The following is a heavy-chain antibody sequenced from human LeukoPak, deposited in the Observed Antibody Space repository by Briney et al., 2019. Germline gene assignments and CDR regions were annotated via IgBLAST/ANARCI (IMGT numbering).Heavy chain of an antibody. Sequence: PGGSLRLSCAASGLGFSNYAMHSVRQPPGKGLELGAVIWVDGKNKFYADNVKGRLTITRDNSKHTLYLQLNSLRVEATAVYYCARGEGGSPFYLSGSAGYYHLDVWGKGTMVTVSS. CDR1: GLGFSNYA. J-gene: IGHJ6*03. CDR2: IWVDGKNK. CDR3: ARGEGGSPFYLSGSAGYYHLDV. D-gene: IGHD2/OR15-2a*01. V-gene: IGHV3-33*01.